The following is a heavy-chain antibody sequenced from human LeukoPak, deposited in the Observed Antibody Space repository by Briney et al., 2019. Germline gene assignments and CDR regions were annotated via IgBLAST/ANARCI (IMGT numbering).Heavy chain of an antibody. Sequence: SETLSLTCAVSSASVTSHHWAWIRQPAGKGLEWVGRVHFSGSTNYNPSLRSRVAISLDESKNELSLTSKSVSAADTAVYYRARDESSRDDSGGYHYWGRGVLVTVSS. D-gene: IGHD3-22*01. CDR1: SASVTSHH. CDR2: VHFSGST. CDR3: ARDESSRDDSGGYHY. J-gene: IGHJ4*02. V-gene: IGHV4-4*07.